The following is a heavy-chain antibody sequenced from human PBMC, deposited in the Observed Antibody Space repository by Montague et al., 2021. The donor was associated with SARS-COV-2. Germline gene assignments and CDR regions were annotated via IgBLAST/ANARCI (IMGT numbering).Heavy chain of an antibody. CDR1: GFTFSRYA. CDR3: ATSLLWFGELFA. V-gene: IGHV3-30-3*01. D-gene: IGHD3-10*01. CDR2: ISYDGSNK. J-gene: IGHJ5*02. Sequence: SLRLSCAASGFTFSRYAMHWVRQAPGKGLEWVAVISYDGSNKYYADSVKGRFTIPRDNSKNTLYLQMNSLRAEDTAVYYCATSLLWFGELFAWGQGTLVTVSS.